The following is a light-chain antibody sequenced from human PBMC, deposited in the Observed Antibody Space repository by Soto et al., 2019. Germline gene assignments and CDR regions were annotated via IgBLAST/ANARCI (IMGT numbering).Light chain of an antibody. Sequence: DIQMTQSPSTLSASVGDRVTITCRASQSISSWLAWYQQKPGKAPKLLVYDASTLQSGVASRFSGSGSGIEFTLIISGLQPDDSATYYCQQYTNTNNPWMFGQGTKVDIK. CDR1: QSISSW. V-gene: IGKV1-5*01. CDR3: QQYTNTNNPWM. CDR2: DAS. J-gene: IGKJ1*01.